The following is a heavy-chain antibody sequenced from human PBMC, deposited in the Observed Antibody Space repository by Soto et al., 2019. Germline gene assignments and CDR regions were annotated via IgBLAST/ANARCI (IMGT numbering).Heavy chain of an antibody. CDR3: AGGGGSGYMVDL. CDR2: ISYSGST. J-gene: IGHJ5*02. CDR1: GGSISPYY. Sequence: QVQLQESGPGLVKPSETLSLTCTVSGGSISPYYLGWIRQPPGKGLEWVGYISYSGSTNYKSSLGSLATMSHDTPNTQLSLRLKAVAAADKAVYYCAGGGGSGYMVDLCGQGTRVTVSS. D-gene: IGHD3-22*01. V-gene: IGHV4-59*12.